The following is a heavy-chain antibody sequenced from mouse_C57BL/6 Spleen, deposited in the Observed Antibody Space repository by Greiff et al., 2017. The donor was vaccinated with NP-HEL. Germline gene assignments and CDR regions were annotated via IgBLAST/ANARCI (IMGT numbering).Heavy chain of an antibody. CDR3: ARVEDLITTYYFDY. D-gene: IGHD1-1*01. V-gene: IGHV1-81*01. J-gene: IGHJ2*01. Sequence: LQESGAELARPGASVKLSCKASGYTFTSYGISWVKQRTGQGLEWIGEIYPRSGNTYYNEKFKGKATLTADKSSSTAYMELRSLTSEDSAVYFCARVEDLITTYYFDYWGQGTTLTVSS. CDR1: GYTFTSYG. CDR2: IYPRSGNT.